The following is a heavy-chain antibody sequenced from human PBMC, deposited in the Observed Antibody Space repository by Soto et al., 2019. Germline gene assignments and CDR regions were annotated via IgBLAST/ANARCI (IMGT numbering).Heavy chain of an antibody. J-gene: IGHJ4*02. CDR2: ISAYNGNI. CDR1: GYTFTTYG. D-gene: IGHD3-3*02. Sequence: ASVKVSCKASGYTFTTYGISWVRQVPGQGLEWMGWISAYNGNINYAQNLQGRVTMTTDTSTSTAYMELRSLRSDDTAVYYCARDSASGSHFWSAYSGGYFDFWGQGTLVTVSS. CDR3: ARDSASGSHFWSAYSGGYFDF. V-gene: IGHV1-18*01.